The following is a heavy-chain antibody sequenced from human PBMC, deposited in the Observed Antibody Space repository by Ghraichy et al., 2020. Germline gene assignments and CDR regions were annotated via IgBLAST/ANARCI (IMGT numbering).Heavy chain of an antibody. J-gene: IGHJ3*02. D-gene: IGHD1-26*01. CDR2: ISGSGGST. V-gene: IGHV3-23*01. CDR3: ATVIVGATRTFDI. CDR1: GFSFSSYA. Sequence: GGSLRLSCAASGFSFSSYAMSWVRQAPGKGLEWVSTISGSGGSTYYADSVKGRFTISRDNPKNTLYLRMNSLRAEDTAVYFCATVIVGATRTFDIWGQGTMVTVSS.